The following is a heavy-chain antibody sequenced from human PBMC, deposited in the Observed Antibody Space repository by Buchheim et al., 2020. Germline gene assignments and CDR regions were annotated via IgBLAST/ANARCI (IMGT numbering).Heavy chain of an antibody. D-gene: IGHD2-15*01. CDR1: GGSTSSGDYY. Sequence: QVQLQESGPGLVKPSQTLSLTCTVSGGSTSSGDYYWSWIRQPPGKGLEWIGYIYYSGSTYYNPSLKSRVTISVDTSKHQFSLELSSVTAADTAVYYCAREGVVVVAATYYNWFDPWGQGTL. CDR2: IYYSGST. V-gene: IGHV4-30-4*01. CDR3: AREGVVVVAATYYNWFDP. J-gene: IGHJ5*02.